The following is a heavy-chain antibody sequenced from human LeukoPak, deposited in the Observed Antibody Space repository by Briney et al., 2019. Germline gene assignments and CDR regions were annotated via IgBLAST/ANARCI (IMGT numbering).Heavy chain of an antibody. CDR2: IRKKEKSYST. V-gene: IGHV3-72*01. J-gene: IGHJ3*02. CDR3: SRDGSGSDDSAFDI. D-gene: IGHD3-10*01. Sequence: GGSLRLSCVASGFTFSDYILDWVRQAPGKGLEWAGRIRKKEKSYSTEYVASVKGRFTISRDDLKKTLYLHMNSPQTEDTAVYYCSRDGSGSDDSAFDIWGPGTTVTVSS. CDR1: GFTFSDYI.